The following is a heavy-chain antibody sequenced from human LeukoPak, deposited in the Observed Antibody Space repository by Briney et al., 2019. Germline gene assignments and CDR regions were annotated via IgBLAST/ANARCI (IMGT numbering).Heavy chain of an antibody. V-gene: IGHV1-2*04. CDR3: ARDLASTSNWEFDY. CDR1: GYTFAGYF. D-gene: IGHD1-26*01. CDR2: INPNSGDT. Sequence: ASVRVSCKASGYTFAGYFIHWVRQAPGQGLEWMGRINPNSGDTEYAPKFQGWVTMTRDTSISTAYVEVRRLISDDTAVYYCARDLASTSNWEFDYWSQGTLVIVSS. J-gene: IGHJ4*02.